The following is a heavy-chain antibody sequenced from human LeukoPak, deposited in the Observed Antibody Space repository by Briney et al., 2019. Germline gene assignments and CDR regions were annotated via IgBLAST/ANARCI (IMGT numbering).Heavy chain of an antibody. CDR2: ISSSSSYI. Sequence: GGSLRLSCAASGSTLSSYSMNWVRQAQGKGLEWVSSISSSSSYIYYADSVKGRFTISRDNAKNSLYLQMNSLRAEDTAVYYCARKVVAAQDYWGQGTLVTVSS. CDR3: ARKVVAAQDY. CDR1: GSTLSSYS. J-gene: IGHJ4*02. D-gene: IGHD2-15*01. V-gene: IGHV3-21*01.